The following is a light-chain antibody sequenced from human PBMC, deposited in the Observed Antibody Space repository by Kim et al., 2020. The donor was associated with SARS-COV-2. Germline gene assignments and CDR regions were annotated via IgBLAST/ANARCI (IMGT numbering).Light chain of an antibody. CDR2: VKN. CDR1: SLRSYY. J-gene: IGLJ3*02. Sequence: SSELTQDPAVSVALGQTVRITCQGDSLRSYYANWYQQKPGQAPVLVIYVKNNRPSGIPDRFSGSSSGNTASLTITGAQTEDEADYYCNSRDSSGDHWVFGGGTKLTVL. CDR3: NSRDSSGDHWV. V-gene: IGLV3-19*01.